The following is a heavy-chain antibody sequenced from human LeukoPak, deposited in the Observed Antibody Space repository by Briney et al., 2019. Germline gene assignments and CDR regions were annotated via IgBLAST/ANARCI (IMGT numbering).Heavy chain of an antibody. D-gene: IGHD3-10*01. V-gene: IGHV4-59*01. CDR3: AGGSGVWFDP. Sequence: PSETLSLTCTVSGGSISSYYWSWIRQPPGKGLEWIGYIYYSGSTNYNPSLKSRVTISVDTSKNQFSLKLSSVTAADTAVYYCAGGSGVWFDPWGQGTLVTVSS. J-gene: IGHJ5*02. CDR2: IYYSGST. CDR1: GGSISSYY.